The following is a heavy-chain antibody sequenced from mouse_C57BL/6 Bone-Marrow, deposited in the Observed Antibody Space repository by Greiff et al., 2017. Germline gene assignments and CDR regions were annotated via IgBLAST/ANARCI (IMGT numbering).Heavy chain of an antibody. J-gene: IGHJ4*01. D-gene: IGHD2-4*01. CDR1: GYTFTSYW. CDR2: IYPGSGST. Sequence: VQLQQPGAELVKPGASVKMSCKASGYTFTSYWITWVKQRPGQGLEWIGDIYPGSGSTNYNEKFKSKATLTVDTSSSTAYMQLSSLTSEDSAVYYCARKEGLRRYAMDYWGQGTSVTVSS. V-gene: IGHV1-55*01. CDR3: ARKEGLRRYAMDY.